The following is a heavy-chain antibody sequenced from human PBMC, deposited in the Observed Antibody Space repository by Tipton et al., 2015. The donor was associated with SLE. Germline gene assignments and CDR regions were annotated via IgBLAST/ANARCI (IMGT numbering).Heavy chain of an antibody. CDR3: LASRAAGMDS. CDR1: GLNFSSYE. D-gene: IGHD2-15*01. J-gene: IGHJ6*02. Sequence: VQSGGSLRLSCAGSGLNFSSYEMIWVRQAPGMGLEWVAYISSAGNTIYYADSVKGRFTISRDNAKRSLFLQMSSLRVEDTAVYYVLASRAAGMDSWGQGTTVTVSS. CDR2: ISSAGNTI. V-gene: IGHV3-48*03.